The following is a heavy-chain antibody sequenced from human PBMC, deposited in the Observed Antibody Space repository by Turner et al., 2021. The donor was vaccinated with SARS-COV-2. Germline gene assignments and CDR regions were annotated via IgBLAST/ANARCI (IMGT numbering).Heavy chain of an antibody. CDR2: SIPSFGTA. V-gene: IGHV1-69*01. CDR1: GGTFSSYA. CDR3: AWYSGYDGGDSYFDY. J-gene: IGHJ4*02. Sequence: QVQRVQSRAEVLTPASSVTVSCMAAGGTFSSYAISRVRQAPGQGLEWMGESIPSFGTANYARKFQDRVTINADESTSTAYMGKNSLRYEDTAVYDCAWYSGYDGGDSYFDYWGQGTLVTVSS. D-gene: IGHD5-12*01.